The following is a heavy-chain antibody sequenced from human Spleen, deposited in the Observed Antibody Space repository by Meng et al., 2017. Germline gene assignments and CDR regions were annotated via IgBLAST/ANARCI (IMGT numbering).Heavy chain of an antibody. CDR3: ARIPTYYDRSADVY. CDR1: GFTFDDYA. D-gene: IGHD3-22*01. Sequence: GGSLRLSCAASGFTFDDYAMHWVRQAPGKGLEWVSGINWNSGSIGYADSVKGRFTVSRDNAKNSLYLQMNSLRAEDTALYYCARIPTYYDRSADVYWGQGTLVTVSS. CDR2: INWNSGSI. J-gene: IGHJ4*02. V-gene: IGHV3-9*01.